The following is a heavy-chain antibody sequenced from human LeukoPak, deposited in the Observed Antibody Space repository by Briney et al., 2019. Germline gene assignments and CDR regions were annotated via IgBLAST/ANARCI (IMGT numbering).Heavy chain of an antibody. CDR3: ARDLDYDYGDYRHYYYYGMDV. V-gene: IGHV1-2*02. Sequence: ASVKVSCKASGYTFTGYYMHWVRQAPGQGLEWMGWINPNSGGTNYAQKFQGRVTMTRDTSISTAYMELSRLRSDDTAVYYCARDLDYDYGDYRHYYYYGMDVWGQGTTVTV. D-gene: IGHD4-17*01. J-gene: IGHJ6*02. CDR2: INPNSGGT. CDR1: GYTFTGYY.